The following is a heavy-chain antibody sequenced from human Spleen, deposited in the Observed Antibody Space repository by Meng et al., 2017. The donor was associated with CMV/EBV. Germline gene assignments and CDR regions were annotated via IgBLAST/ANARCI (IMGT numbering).Heavy chain of an antibody. Sequence: GGSLRLSCAASGFTFSSYEMNWVRQAPGKGLEWVSYISSSGSTIYYADSVKGRFTISRDNAKNSLYLQMNSLRAEDTAVYYCPRGEKKWDLQALRGGMDVWGQGTTVTVSS. CDR1: GFTFSSYE. J-gene: IGHJ6*02. D-gene: IGHD1-26*01. CDR2: ISSSGSTI. V-gene: IGHV3-48*03. CDR3: PRGEKKWDLQALRGGMDV.